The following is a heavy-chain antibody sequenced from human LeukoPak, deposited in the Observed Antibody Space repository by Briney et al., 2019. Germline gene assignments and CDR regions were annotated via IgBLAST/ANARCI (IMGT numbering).Heavy chain of an antibody. D-gene: IGHD2-15*01. CDR1: GGSISSYY. CDR2: IYYSGST. CDR3: ARDYGGWSHLDY. J-gene: IGHJ4*02. Sequence: PSETLSLTCTVSGGSISSYYWSWIRQPPGKGLEWIGYIYYSGSTNYNPSLKSRVTISIDTSKNQFSLKLSSVTAADTAVYYCARDYGGWSHLDYWGQGTLVTVSS. V-gene: IGHV4-59*01.